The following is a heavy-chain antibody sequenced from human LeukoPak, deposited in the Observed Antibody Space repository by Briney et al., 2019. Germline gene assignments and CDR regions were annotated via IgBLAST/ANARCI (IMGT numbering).Heavy chain of an antibody. J-gene: IGHJ6*02. D-gene: IGHD3-10*01. V-gene: IGHV3-53*01. CDR2: IYSGGST. CDR1: GFTFSSYA. CDR3: ARDYYGSGSLDV. Sequence: GGSLRLSCAASGFTFSSYAMSWVRQAPGKGLEWVSVIYSGGSTYYADSVKGRFTISRDNSKNTLYLQMNSLRAEDTAVYYCARDYYGSGSLDVWGQGTTVTVPS.